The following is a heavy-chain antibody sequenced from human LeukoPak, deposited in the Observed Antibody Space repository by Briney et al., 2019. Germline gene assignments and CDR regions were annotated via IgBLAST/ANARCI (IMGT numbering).Heavy chain of an antibody. CDR2: IYSGGST. J-gene: IGHJ4*02. D-gene: IGHD1-26*01. Sequence: GGSLRLSCAASGFTVSSNYMSWVRQAPGKGLEWVSVIYSGGSTYCADSVKGRFTISRDNSKNTLYLQMNSLRAEDTAVYYCARDGGSYYFDYWGQGTLVIVSS. CDR1: GFTVSSNY. CDR3: ARDGGSYYFDY. V-gene: IGHV3-53*01.